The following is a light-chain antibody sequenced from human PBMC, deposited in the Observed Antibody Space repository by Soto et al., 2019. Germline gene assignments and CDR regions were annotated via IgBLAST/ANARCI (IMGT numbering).Light chain of an antibody. CDR2: DVS. CDR3: QQRTDWPPVYT. J-gene: IGKJ2*01. Sequence: EIVLTQSPVTLSLSPGDRATLSCRPSQSVSSFLAWYQQKPGQPPRLLIYDVSNRAAGIPARFSGSGSGTDFTLTISSLVPEDFAVYYCQQRTDWPPVYTFGQGNKREIK. CDR1: QSVSSF. V-gene: IGKV3-11*01.